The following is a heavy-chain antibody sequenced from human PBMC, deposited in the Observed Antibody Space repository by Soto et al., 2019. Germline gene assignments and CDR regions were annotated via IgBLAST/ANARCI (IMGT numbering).Heavy chain of an antibody. CDR1: GGSISSSSYY. CDR2: IYYSGST. V-gene: IGHV4-39*01. Sequence: SETLSLTCTVSGGSISSSSYYWGWIRQPPGKGLEWIGSIYYSGSTYYNPSLKSRVTISVDTSKNQFSLKLSSVTAADAAVYYCARLQDYGDYVDYWGQGTLVTVSS. D-gene: IGHD4-17*01. J-gene: IGHJ4*02. CDR3: ARLQDYGDYVDY.